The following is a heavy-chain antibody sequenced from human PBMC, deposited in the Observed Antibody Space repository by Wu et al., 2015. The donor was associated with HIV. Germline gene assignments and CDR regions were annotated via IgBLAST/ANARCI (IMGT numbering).Heavy chain of an antibody. CDR1: YILTSNP. CDR2: MNPSNGHI. Sequence: QAQLVQSGPEAKRPGASVKVSCKASYILTSNPIGWVRQAPGQRLEWMGWMNPSNGHIQPAQKFQDRITMSTDNSAHTAYMELSRLRSDDTAVYYCARGMAYSSGWHAFDIWGQGTMVTVSS. CDR3: ARGMAYSSGWHAFDI. V-gene: IGHV1-18*01. J-gene: IGHJ3*02. D-gene: IGHD6-19*01.